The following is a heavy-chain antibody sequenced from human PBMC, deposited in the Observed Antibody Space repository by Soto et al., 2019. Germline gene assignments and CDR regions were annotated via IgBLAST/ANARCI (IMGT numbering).Heavy chain of an antibody. Sequence: QVQLVQSGAEVKKPGSSVKVSCKASGGTFSNYAITWVRQAPGQGLEWVGRIIPIFGTTNVAQKFQGRVTLTADESTTTAYMELSGLRSDDTAVYYCAKDGGADGYFGNWLDPGGQGTLVTVSS. V-gene: IGHV1-69*15. CDR1: GGTFSNYA. CDR2: IIPIFGTT. CDR3: AKDGGADGYFGNWLDP. J-gene: IGHJ5*02. D-gene: IGHD5-18*01.